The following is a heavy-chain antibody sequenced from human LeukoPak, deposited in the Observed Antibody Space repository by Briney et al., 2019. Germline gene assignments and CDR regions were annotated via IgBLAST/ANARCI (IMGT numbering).Heavy chain of an antibody. CDR1: GFTFSSSA. CDR2: ISNNGGYT. Sequence: GGSLRLSCAASGFTFSSSAMSWVRQAPGKGLEWVSAISNNGGYTYYADSVQGRFTISRDNSKSTLCLQMNSLRAEDTAVYYCARDGAALAFDYWGQGTLVTVSS. CDR3: ARDGAALAFDY. D-gene: IGHD6-25*01. V-gene: IGHV3-23*01. J-gene: IGHJ4*02.